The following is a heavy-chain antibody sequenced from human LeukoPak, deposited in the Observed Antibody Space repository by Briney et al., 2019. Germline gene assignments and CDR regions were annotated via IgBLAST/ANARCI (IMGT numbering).Heavy chain of an antibody. V-gene: IGHV4-59*01. CDR2: IYYSGST. CDR1: GGSISSYY. CDR3: ARDPHSSGWYSSLWAFDI. Sequence: SETLSLTCTVSGGSISSYYWNWIRQPPGKGLEWIGYIYYSGSTNYNSSLKSRVIISVDTSKNQFSLKLSSVTAADTAVYYCARDPHSSGWYSSLWAFDIWGRGTMVTVSS. J-gene: IGHJ3*02. D-gene: IGHD6-19*01.